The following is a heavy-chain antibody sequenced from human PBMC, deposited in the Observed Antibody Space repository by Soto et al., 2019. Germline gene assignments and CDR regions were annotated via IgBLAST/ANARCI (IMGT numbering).Heavy chain of an antibody. Sequence: ASVKVSCKASGYTFTTYGISWVRQAPGQGLEWMGWISAYKDNAKYVQNLQGRVTMNTDTSTTTAYMELRSLRSDDTAVYYCAREYCSGGSCYGTDYWGQGTLVTVSS. CDR2: ISAYKDNA. CDR3: AREYCSGGSCYGTDY. CDR1: GYTFTTYG. D-gene: IGHD2-15*01. J-gene: IGHJ4*02. V-gene: IGHV1-18*01.